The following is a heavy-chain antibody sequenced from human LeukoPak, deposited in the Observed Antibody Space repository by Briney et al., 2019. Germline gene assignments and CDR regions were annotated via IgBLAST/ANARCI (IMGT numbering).Heavy chain of an antibody. CDR3: STDLHFGYCTATSCANY. V-gene: IGHV3-15*01. D-gene: IGHD2-2*03. Sequence: GGSLRLSCAASGFTFISSWMTWVRQAPGKGLEWVGRIRSTPDGGATDYAAPVKGRFTISRDDSKNTLYLQMSSLRTEDTAVYYCSTDLHFGYCTATSCANYWGQGTLVTVSS. CDR2: IRSTPDGGAT. J-gene: IGHJ4*02. CDR1: GFTFISSW.